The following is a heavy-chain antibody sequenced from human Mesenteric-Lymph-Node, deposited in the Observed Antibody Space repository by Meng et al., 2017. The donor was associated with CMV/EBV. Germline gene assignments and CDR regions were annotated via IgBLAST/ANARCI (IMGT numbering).Heavy chain of an antibody. V-gene: IGHV4-59*05. CDR1: GGPFSNYY. Sequence: SETLSLTCAVYGGPFSNYYWSWIRQPPGKGLEWIGSIYYSGSTYYNPSLKSRITISVDTAKNQFSLKLNSVTAADTAMYYCARVTSSWTVVPYYFDYWGQGTLVTVSS. CDR2: IYYSGST. J-gene: IGHJ4*02. D-gene: IGHD6-13*01. CDR3: ARVTSSWTVVPYYFDY.